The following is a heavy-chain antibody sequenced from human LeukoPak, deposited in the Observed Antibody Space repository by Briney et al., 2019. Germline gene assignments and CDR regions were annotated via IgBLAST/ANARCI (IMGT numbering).Heavy chain of an antibody. Sequence: GRSLRLSCAASGFTFSSYAMHWVRQAPGKGLQWVSAITGDGTTTYYADSVKGRFTISRDNSKNMLYLQMSSLRAEDTAVYYCAKMNGYFEYWGQGALVPVSS. D-gene: IGHD1-1*01. CDR1: GFTFSSYA. CDR3: AKMNGYFEY. J-gene: IGHJ4*02. V-gene: IGHV3-23*01. CDR2: ITGDGTTT.